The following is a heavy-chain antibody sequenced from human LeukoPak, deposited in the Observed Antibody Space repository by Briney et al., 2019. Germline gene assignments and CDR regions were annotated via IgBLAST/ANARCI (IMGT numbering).Heavy chain of an antibody. CDR2: IKEYGSET. D-gene: IGHD6-19*01. CDR1: GFAVSNYW. Sequence: PGGSLRLSCAASGFAVSNYWMTWVRQAPGKGLEWVANIKEYGSETYYVDSVKGRFTVSRDNAKKSLYLQMNSLRAEDTAVYYCTRGSSSSYDYWGQGTLVTVSS. V-gene: IGHV3-7*04. J-gene: IGHJ4*02. CDR3: TRGSSSSYDY.